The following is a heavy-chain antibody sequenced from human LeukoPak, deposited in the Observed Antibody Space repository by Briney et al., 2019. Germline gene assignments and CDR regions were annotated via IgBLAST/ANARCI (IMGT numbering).Heavy chain of an antibody. CDR3: ARETSSGYPYYFDY. CDR1: GGSISSYY. V-gene: IGHV4-4*07. D-gene: IGHD3-22*01. CDR2: IYTSGST. J-gene: IGHJ4*02. Sequence: SETLSLTCTVSGGSISSYYWSWIRQPAGKGLEWIGRIYTSGSTNYNPSLKSRVTIPVDKSKNQFSLKLSSVTAADTAVYYCARETSSGYPYYFDYWGQGTLFTVSS.